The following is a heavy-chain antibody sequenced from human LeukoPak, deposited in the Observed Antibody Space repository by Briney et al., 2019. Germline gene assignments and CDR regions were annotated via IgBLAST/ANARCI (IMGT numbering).Heavy chain of an antibody. CDR1: GYTFTSYD. CDR2: MNPNSGNT. Sequence: ASVKVSCKASGYTFTSYDINWVRQAAGQGLEWMGWMNPNSGNTGYAQKFQGRVTMTRNTSISTAYMELSSLRSEDTAVCYCARARVLRFLEWFPGLDPWGQGTLVTVSS. CDR3: ARARVLRFLEWFPGLDP. J-gene: IGHJ5*02. V-gene: IGHV1-8*01. D-gene: IGHD3-3*01.